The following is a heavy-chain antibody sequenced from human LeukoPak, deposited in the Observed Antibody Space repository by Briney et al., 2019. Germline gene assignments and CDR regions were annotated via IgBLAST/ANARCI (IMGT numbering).Heavy chain of an antibody. D-gene: IGHD3-10*01. Sequence: ASVKVSCKAYGYTFTGYYMHWVRQAPGQGLEWMGRINPNSGDTNYAQKFQGRVTMTRDTSISTAYMELSRLRSDDTAVYYCATHTPITMVRGVTISWGQGTLVTFST. CDR2: INPNSGDT. V-gene: IGHV1-2*06. CDR3: ATHTPITMVRGVTIS. J-gene: IGHJ4*02. CDR1: GYTFTGYY.